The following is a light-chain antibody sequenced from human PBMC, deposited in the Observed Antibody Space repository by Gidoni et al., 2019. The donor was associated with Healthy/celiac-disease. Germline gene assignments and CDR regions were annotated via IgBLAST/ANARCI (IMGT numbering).Light chain of an antibody. V-gene: IGKV3-15*01. Sequence: EIVMTQSPATLSVSPGERATRSCRASQSVSSNLAWYQQKPGQAHSLLIYGASTRATGIPARFSGSGSGTAFTLTISSLQSEDFAVYDCQQYNNWPPYTFGQGTKLEIK. J-gene: IGKJ2*01. CDR2: GAS. CDR3: QQYNNWPPYT. CDR1: QSVSSN.